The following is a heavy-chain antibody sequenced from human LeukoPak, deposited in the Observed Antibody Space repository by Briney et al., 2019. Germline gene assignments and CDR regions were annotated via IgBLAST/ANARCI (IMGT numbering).Heavy chain of an antibody. J-gene: IGHJ4*02. V-gene: IGHV3-21*01. CDR2: ISSSSSYI. Sequence: PGGSLRLSCAASGFTFSSYSMNWVRQAPGKGLEWVSSISSSSSYIYHADSVKGRFTISRDNAKNSLYLQMNSLRAEDTAVYYCASYGDYDYWGQGTLVTVSS. CDR3: ASYGDYDY. CDR1: GFTFSSYS. D-gene: IGHD4-17*01.